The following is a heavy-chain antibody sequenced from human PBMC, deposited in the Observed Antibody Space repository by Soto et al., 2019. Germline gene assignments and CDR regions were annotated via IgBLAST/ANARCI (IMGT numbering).Heavy chain of an antibody. Sequence: SETLSLTCAVSGGSISRGGYSWTWIRQSPGKGLEWIGFIYHSGSTDYNPSLKSRVSMSIDKSKNQYSLRLSSVTAADTAVYYCDRTDDYNNSRFEYWGQGIPVTV. V-gene: IGHV4-30-2*06. D-gene: IGHD4-4*01. CDR3: DRTDDYNNSRFEY. CDR1: GGSISRGGYS. J-gene: IGHJ4*02. CDR2: IYHSGST.